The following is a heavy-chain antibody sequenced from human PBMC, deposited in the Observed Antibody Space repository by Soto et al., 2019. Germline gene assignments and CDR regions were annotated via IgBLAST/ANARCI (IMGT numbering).Heavy chain of an antibody. J-gene: IGHJ3*01. Sequence: VKLGESGGGLVQPGGSLRLSCAVSGFTLSDYYIDWVRQAPGKGLEWLARSRDKANSFSTEYAASVKGRLSISRDDSESSVFLQMNSLRTEDTALYYCARTKSYGAYDVWGQGTVVIVSS. D-gene: IGHD3-10*01. V-gene: IGHV3-72*01. CDR2: SRDKANSFST. CDR3: ARTKSYGAYDV. CDR1: GFTLSDYY.